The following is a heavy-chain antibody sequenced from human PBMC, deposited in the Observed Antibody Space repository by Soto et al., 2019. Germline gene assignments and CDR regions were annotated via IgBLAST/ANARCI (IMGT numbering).Heavy chain of an antibody. D-gene: IGHD2-15*01. CDR2: ISGSGDNT. CDR1: GFSFETYG. V-gene: IGHV3-23*01. J-gene: IGHJ5*02. CDR3: AKEPYVGWYCSGGTCPITS. Sequence: EVQLLESGGGLVEPGGSLRLSCTGSGFSFETYGMTWVRQAPGKGLEWVSGISGSGDNTYYADSVKGRFTISRDNARKTVYLQLVSLRAEDTATYYCAKEPYVGWYCSGGTCPITSWGQGTLVIVSS.